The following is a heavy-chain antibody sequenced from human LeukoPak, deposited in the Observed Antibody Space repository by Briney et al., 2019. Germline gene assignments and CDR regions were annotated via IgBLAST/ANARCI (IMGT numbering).Heavy chain of an antibody. V-gene: IGHV1-18*01. J-gene: IGHJ3*02. CDR3: ARGFYYDFWSGYPNAFDI. Sequence: ASVKVSCKASGYTFTSYGISWVRQAPGQGLEWMGWISAYNGNTNYAQKLQGRVTMTTDTSTSTAYMELRSLRSDDTAVYYCARGFYYDFWSGYPNAFDIWGQGTMVTVSS. CDR2: ISAYNGNT. CDR1: GYTFTSYG. D-gene: IGHD3-3*01.